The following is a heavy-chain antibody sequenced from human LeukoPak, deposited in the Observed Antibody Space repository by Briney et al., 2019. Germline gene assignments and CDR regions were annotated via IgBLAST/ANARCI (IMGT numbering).Heavy chain of an antibody. CDR2: ISSSGSTI. J-gene: IGHJ4*02. CDR3: ARERFIAAAGVCFDY. Sequence: GGSLRLSCAASGFTFSDYYMSWIRQAPGKGLEWVSYISSSGSTIYYADSVKGRFTISRDNAKNSLYLQMNSLRAEDTALYYCARERFIAAAGVCFDYWGQGTLVTVSS. CDR1: GFTFSDYY. D-gene: IGHD6-13*01. V-gene: IGHV3-11*01.